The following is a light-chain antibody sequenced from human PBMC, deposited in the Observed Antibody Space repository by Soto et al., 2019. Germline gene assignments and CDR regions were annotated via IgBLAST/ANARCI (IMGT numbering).Light chain of an antibody. V-gene: IGLV1-40*01. CDR3: QSYARSLSGVV. Sequence: QSVLTQPPSVSGAPGQRVTISCTGSSSNIGAGYDVHWYQQLPGTAPKLLIYGNSNRPSGVPDRFSGSKSGTSTSLAITGLQAEDEADYFCQSYARSLSGVVFGGGTKVTVL. CDR1: SSNIGAGYD. J-gene: IGLJ2*01. CDR2: GNS.